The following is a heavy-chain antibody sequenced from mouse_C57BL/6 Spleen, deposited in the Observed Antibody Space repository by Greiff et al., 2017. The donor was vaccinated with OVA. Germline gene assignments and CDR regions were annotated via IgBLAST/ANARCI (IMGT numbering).Heavy chain of an antibody. Sequence: VQLQQSGAELVRPGASVTLSCKASGYTFTNYEMTWVKQTPVHGLEWIGAIDPETGGTAYNEKIKGKAILTADKSSSTASMELSSLTSEDSAVYYCTRGSDDHYAMDYWGQGTTVTVSS. J-gene: IGHJ4*01. D-gene: IGHD2-3*01. V-gene: IGHV1-15*01. CDR1: GYTFTNYE. CDR2: IDPETGGT. CDR3: TRGSDDHYAMDY.